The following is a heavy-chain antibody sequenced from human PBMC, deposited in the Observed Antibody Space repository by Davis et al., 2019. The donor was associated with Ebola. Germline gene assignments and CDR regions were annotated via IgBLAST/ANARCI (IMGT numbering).Heavy chain of an antibody. Sequence: ASVQVSCKASGYTFTSYYMHWVRQAPGQGLEWMGIINPSGGSTSYAQKFQGRVTMTRDTSTSTVYMELSSLRSEDTAVYYCAREEIVVVVAATYYYYGMDVWGQGTTVTVSS. V-gene: IGHV1-46*03. CDR1: GYTFTSYY. CDR2: INPSGGST. CDR3: AREEIVVVVAATYYYYGMDV. J-gene: IGHJ6*02. D-gene: IGHD2-15*01.